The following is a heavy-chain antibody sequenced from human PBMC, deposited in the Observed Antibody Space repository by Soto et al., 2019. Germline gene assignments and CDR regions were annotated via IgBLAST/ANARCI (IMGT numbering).Heavy chain of an antibody. V-gene: IGHV4-34*01. D-gene: IGHD2-15*01. J-gene: IGHJ5*02. CDR2: INHSGST. CDR3: ARGLRYCSGGSCYGGNWFDP. CDR1: GGSFSGYY. Sequence: QVQLQQWGAGLLKPSETLSLTCAVYGGSFSGYYWSWIRQPPGKGLEWIGEINHSGSTNYNPSLKSRVTISVDTSKNQFSLKRSSVTAADTAVYYCARGLRYCSGGSCYGGNWFDPWGQGTLVTVSS.